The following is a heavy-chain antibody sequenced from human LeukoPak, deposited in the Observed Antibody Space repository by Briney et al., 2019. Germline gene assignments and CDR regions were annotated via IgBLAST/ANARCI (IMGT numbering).Heavy chain of an antibody. CDR2: IYYSGST. Sequence: SETLSLTCTVSGGSISSYYWSWIRQPPGKGLEWIGYIYYSGSTNYNPSLKSRVTISVDTSKNQFSLKLSSVTAADTAVYYCARLPPAVAAFDYWGQGTLVIVSS. CDR1: GGSISSYY. CDR3: ARLPPAVAAFDY. D-gene: IGHD6-19*01. V-gene: IGHV4-59*08. J-gene: IGHJ4*02.